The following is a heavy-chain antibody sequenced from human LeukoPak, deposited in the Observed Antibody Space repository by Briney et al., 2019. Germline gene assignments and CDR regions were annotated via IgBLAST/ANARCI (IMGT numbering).Heavy chain of an antibody. Sequence: ASVKVSCKASGYTFTSYAFSWVRQAPGQGLEWMGWISAYNGNTNYAQKLQGRVTMTTDTSTSTAYMELRSLGPDDTAVYYCARDHGYTYGPLYFDYWGQGTLVTVSS. J-gene: IGHJ4*02. V-gene: IGHV1-18*01. CDR1: GYTFTSYA. CDR3: ARDHGYTYGPLYFDY. D-gene: IGHD5-18*01. CDR2: ISAYNGNT.